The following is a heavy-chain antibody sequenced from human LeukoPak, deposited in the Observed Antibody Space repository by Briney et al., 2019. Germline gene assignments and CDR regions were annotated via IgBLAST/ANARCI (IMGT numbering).Heavy chain of an antibody. Sequence: GGSLRLSCAASGFTFSSHWLSWVRQAPGKGLEWVANIKQDGSEKYYLDSVKGRFTISRDNAKNSLYLQMNSLRAEDTAVYYCARFITVVTSGAFDIWGQGTMVTVSS. J-gene: IGHJ3*02. CDR2: IKQDGSEK. CDR3: ARFITVVTSGAFDI. V-gene: IGHV3-7*05. D-gene: IGHD4-23*01. CDR1: GFTFSSHW.